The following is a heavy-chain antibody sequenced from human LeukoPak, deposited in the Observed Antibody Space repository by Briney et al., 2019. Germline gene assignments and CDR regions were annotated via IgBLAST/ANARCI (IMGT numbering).Heavy chain of an antibody. CDR2: ISGSGGST. CDR1: GFTFSSYA. Sequence: GSLRLSCAASGFTFSSYAMSWVRQAPGKGLEWVSAISGSGGSTYYADSVKGRFTISRDNSKNTLYLQMNRLRAEDMAVYYCVKGRSGTSSYDYWGQGTLVTVSS. V-gene: IGHV3-23*01. J-gene: IGHJ4*02. CDR3: VKGRSGTSSYDY. D-gene: IGHD2-15*01.